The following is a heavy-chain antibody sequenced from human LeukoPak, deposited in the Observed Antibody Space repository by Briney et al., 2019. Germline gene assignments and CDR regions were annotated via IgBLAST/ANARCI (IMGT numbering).Heavy chain of an antibody. V-gene: IGHV3-9*01. CDR3: AKDEGDYYDSSGLKGAFDY. J-gene: IGHJ4*02. Sequence: GGSLRLSCAASGFTFDDYAMHWVRQAPGKGLEWVSGISWNSGSIGYADSVKGRFTISRDNAKNSLYLQMNSLRAEDTALYYCAKDEGDYYDSSGLKGAFDYWGQGTLVTVSS. CDR1: GFTFDDYA. CDR2: ISWNSGSI. D-gene: IGHD3-22*01.